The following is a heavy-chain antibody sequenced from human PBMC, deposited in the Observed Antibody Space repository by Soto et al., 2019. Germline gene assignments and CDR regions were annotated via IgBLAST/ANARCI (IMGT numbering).Heavy chain of an antibody. Sequence: SETLSLTCTVSGGSISSSSYYWGWIRQPPGRGLEWIGSIYYSGSTYYNPSLKSRVTISVDTSKNQFSLKLSSVTAADTAVYYCARRGLHSDYYYYYGMDVWGQGTTVTVSS. CDR2: IYYSGST. D-gene: IGHD4-4*01. V-gene: IGHV4-39*01. CDR1: GGSISSSSYY. CDR3: ARRGLHSDYYYYYGMDV. J-gene: IGHJ6*02.